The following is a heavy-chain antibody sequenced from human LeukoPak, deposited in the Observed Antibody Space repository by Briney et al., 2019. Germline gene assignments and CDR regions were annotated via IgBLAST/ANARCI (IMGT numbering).Heavy chain of an antibody. J-gene: IGHJ4*02. CDR2: IYYSGST. Sequence: SETLSLTCTVSGGSVSSGSYYWSWIRQPPGKGLEWIGYIYYSGSTNYNPSLKSRVTISVDTSRNQFSLKLSSVTAADTAVYYCARSFGSGSYFFGYWGQGTLVTVSS. CDR1: GGSVSSGSYY. V-gene: IGHV4-61*01. D-gene: IGHD3-10*01. CDR3: ARSFGSGSYFFGY.